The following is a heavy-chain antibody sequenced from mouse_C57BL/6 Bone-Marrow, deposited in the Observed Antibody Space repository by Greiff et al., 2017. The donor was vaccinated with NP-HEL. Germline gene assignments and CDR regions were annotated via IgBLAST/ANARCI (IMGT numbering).Heavy chain of an antibody. CDR1: GYSITSDY. Sequence: EVQLQQSGPGLAKPSQTLSLTCSVTGYSITSDYWNWIRKFPGNKLEYMGYISYSGSTYYNLSPKSRISITRDTSKNQYHLQLNTVTTEDTATYYCARYPALSYWYFDVWGTGTTVTVSS. D-gene: IGHD6-5*01. CDR3: ARYPALSYWYFDV. CDR2: ISYSGST. V-gene: IGHV3-8*01. J-gene: IGHJ1*03.